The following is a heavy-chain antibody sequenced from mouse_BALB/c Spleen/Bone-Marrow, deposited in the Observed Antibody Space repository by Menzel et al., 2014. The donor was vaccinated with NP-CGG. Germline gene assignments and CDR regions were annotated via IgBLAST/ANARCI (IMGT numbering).Heavy chain of an antibody. CDR1: GFTFSTYG. V-gene: IGHV5-6-3*01. J-gene: IGHJ3*01. Sequence: EVKLMESGGGLVQPGGSLKLSCAASGFTFSTYGMSWVRQTPDKRLELVASINNNGGSTYYPDSVKGRFTISRDYAKNTLYLQMSSLKSEDTAMYYCARDHVVGYWGQGTLVTVSA. CDR2: INNNGGST. CDR3: ARDHVVGY.